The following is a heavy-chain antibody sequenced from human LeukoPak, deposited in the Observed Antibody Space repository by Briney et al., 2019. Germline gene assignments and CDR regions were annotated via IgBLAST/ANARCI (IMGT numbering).Heavy chain of an antibody. CDR2: INHSGST. CDR3: ARGRQRITMVRGVMKYFDY. D-gene: IGHD3-10*01. CDR1: GGSFSGHY. Sequence: SETLSLTCAVYGGSFSGHYWSWIRQPPGKGLEWIGEINHSGSTNYNPSLKSRVTISVDTSKNQFSLKLSSVTAADTAVYYCARGRQRITMVRGVMKYFDYWGQGTLVTVSS. V-gene: IGHV4-34*01. J-gene: IGHJ4*02.